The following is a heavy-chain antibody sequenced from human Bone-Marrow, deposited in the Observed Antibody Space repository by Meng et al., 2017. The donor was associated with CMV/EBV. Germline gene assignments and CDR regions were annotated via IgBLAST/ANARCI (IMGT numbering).Heavy chain of an antibody. D-gene: IGHD2-8*01. CDR3: ARGTKAY. CDR1: GFSFSYYW. J-gene: IGHJ4*02. Sequence: GESLKISCVASGFSFSYYWMSWVRQAPGKGLEWVANIKQDGSEKYYVDSVKGRFTISRDNAKNSLYLQMNSLRAEDTAVYYCARGTKAYWGQGTLVTVSS. V-gene: IGHV3-7*01. CDR2: IKQDGSEK.